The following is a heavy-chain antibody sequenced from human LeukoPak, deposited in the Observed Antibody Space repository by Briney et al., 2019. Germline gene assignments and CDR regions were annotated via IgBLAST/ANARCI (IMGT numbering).Heavy chain of an antibody. CDR1: GFTVGSNY. CDR3: ARARDYIVVDF. D-gene: IGHD5-12*01. Sequence: GGSLRLSCAASGFTVGSNYMNWVRQAPGKGLEWVSVLYSAGNTYYADSVKGRFTISRDNSKNTLFLQMDSLRPEDTAVYYCARARDYIVVDFWGQGTLVTVSS. J-gene: IGHJ4*02. CDR2: LYSAGNT. V-gene: IGHV3-66*02.